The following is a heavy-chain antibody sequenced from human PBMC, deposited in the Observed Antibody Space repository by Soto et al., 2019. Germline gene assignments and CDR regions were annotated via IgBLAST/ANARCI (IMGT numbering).Heavy chain of an antibody. Sequence: PGGSLRLSCAASGFTLSDYYMTWIRQAPGKGLEWISYISTNSRYTKYADSVKGRFTISRDDAKNSLYLQMNSLRVEDTAVYYCARHGIAAAGKYYFAYWGQGTLVTVSS. D-gene: IGHD6-13*01. J-gene: IGHJ4*02. CDR1: GFTLSDYY. CDR2: ISTNSRYT. V-gene: IGHV3-11*03. CDR3: ARHGIAAAGKYYFAY.